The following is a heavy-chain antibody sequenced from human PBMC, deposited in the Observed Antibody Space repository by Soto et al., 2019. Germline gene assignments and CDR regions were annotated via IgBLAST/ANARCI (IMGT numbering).Heavy chain of an antibody. J-gene: IGHJ4*02. Sequence: QVQLVQSGAEVKKPGSSVKVSCEASGGTFSSDALNWVRQAPGQGLEWMGGIIPMFGTATYAQKFQGKITIIAGEATNRGCMELSSLRSEDTAVYYCARGRCPSSGWFGLLDHWGQGTLVTVSS. CDR2: IIPMFGTA. CDR3: ARGRCPSSGWFGLLDH. V-gene: IGHV1-69*12. D-gene: IGHD6-19*01. CDR1: GGTFSSDA.